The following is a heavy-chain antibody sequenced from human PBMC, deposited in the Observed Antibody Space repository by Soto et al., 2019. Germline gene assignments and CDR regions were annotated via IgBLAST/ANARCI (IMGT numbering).Heavy chain of an antibody. D-gene: IGHD4-17*01. CDR1: GFAFSNHG. CDR2: IWNDGSKK. J-gene: IGHJ4*02. V-gene: IGHV3-33*01. Sequence: QVQLVESGGGVVQPGRSLRLSCAASGFAFSNHGMHWVRQAPGTGLEWVAVIWNDGSKKYYADSVKGRFTISRDNSENTLYLQRNSLRAEDTAVYSCVRGRAYGDYIPDLWGQGTLFTFSS. CDR3: VRGRAYGDYIPDL.